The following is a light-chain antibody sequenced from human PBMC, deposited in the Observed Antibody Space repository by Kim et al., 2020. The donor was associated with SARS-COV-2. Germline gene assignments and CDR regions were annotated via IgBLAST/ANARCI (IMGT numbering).Light chain of an antibody. CDR1: SSYVGAYNY. CDR3: ISFTGDKHVA. Sequence: GQSVTISCTETSSYVGAYNYVSWYQQSPGKAPKLMIYEVTKRPSGVPDRFSGSKSGNTASLTVAGLQAEDEADYYCISFTGDKHVAFGGGTQLTVL. V-gene: IGLV2-8*01. J-gene: IGLJ7*01. CDR2: EVT.